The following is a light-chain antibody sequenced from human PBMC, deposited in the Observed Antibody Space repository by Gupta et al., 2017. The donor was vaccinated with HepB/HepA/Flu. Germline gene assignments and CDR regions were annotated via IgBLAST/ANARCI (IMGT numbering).Light chain of an antibody. Sequence: QSVLTQPPSASGTPGQRVTISCSGSSSNIGSNTVNWYQQLPGTAHKLLIYSNTQRPSGVPDRFSGSKSGTSASLAISGLQSEDEADYYCAAWDDSLNGPHVVFGGGTKLTVL. CDR3: AAWDDSLNGPHVV. J-gene: IGLJ2*01. CDR2: SNT. V-gene: IGLV1-44*01. CDR1: SSNIGSNT.